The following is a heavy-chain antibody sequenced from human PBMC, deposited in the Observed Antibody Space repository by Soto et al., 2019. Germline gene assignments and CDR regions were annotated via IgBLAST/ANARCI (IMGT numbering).Heavy chain of an antibody. D-gene: IGHD6-19*01. CDR3: ASTVARDAFDI. J-gene: IGHJ3*02. Sequence: GGSLRLSCAASGFTFSSYAMSWVRQAPGKGLEWVSSISSSSSYIYYADSVKGRFTTSRDNAKNSLYLQMNSLRAEDTAVYYCASTVARDAFDIWGQGTMVTVSS. CDR1: GFTFSSYA. V-gene: IGHV3-21*01. CDR2: ISSSSSYI.